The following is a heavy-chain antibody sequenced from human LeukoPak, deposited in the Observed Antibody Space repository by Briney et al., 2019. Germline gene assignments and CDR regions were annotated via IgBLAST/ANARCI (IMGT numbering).Heavy chain of an antibody. CDR1: GFTFGEYW. V-gene: IGHV3-74*01. J-gene: IGHJ5*02. CDR3: ARGSVASLGP. D-gene: IGHD6-19*01. Sequence: GGSLRLSCAASGFTFGEYWMHWVRHAPGKGLVWVSRVNTDGTIRSSADSVKGRFTSSRDNAKRTLYLEMNNLRVEDTAVYFCARGSVASLGPWGQGTLVTVSS. CDR2: VNTDGTIR.